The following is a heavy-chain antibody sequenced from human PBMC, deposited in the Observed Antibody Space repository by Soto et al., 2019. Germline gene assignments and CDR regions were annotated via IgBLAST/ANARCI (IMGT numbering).Heavy chain of an antibody. D-gene: IGHD5-18*01. Sequence: EVQLVETGGGLIQPGGSLRLSCAASGFTVSSNYMSWVRQAPGKGLEWVSVIYSGGSTYYADSVKGRFTISRDNSKNTLYLQMNSLRAEDTAVYYCARSPWYSYGYFDYWGQGTLVTVSS. CDR3: ARSPWYSYGYFDY. J-gene: IGHJ4*02. CDR1: GFTVSSNY. V-gene: IGHV3-53*02. CDR2: IYSGGST.